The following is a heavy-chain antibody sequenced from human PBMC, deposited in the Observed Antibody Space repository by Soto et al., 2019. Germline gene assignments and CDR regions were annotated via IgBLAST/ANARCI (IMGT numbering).Heavy chain of an antibody. CDR2: IKQDGSEK. V-gene: IGHV3-7*01. J-gene: IGHJ4*02. Sequence: GGSLRLSCAASGFTFSSYWMSWVRQAPGKGLEWVANIKQDGSEKYYVDSVKGRFTISRDNAKNSLYLQMNSLRAEDTAVYYCARDLGYCSGGSCYKVFRFYYFDYWGQGTLVTVSS. CDR1: GFTFSSYW. D-gene: IGHD2-15*01. CDR3: ARDLGYCSGGSCYKVFRFYYFDY.